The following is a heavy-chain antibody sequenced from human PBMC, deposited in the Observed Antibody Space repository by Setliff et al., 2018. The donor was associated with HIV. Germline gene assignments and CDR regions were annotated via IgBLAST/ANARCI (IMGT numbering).Heavy chain of an antibody. CDR3: ATSRGGYYDARY. Sequence: SETLSLTCNVSGASITTDDYYWNWIRQQPGKGLEWIGYIYYSGSTHYNPSLKSRLIISVDTSKNQFSLRLSSVTAADTAVYYCATSRGGYYDARYWGQGTLVTVSS. CDR2: IYYSGST. CDR1: GASITTDDYY. V-gene: IGHV4-31*03. D-gene: IGHD3-3*01. J-gene: IGHJ4*02.